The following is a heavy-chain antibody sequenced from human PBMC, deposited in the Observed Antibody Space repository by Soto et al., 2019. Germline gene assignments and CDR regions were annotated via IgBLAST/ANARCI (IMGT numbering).Heavy chain of an antibody. J-gene: IGHJ4*02. CDR3: AKDLTPYDSSGYLDYFHY. Sequence: GGSLRLSCAASGFTFSSYAMSWVRQAPGKGLEWVSAISGSGGSTYYADSVKGRFTISRDNSKNTLYLQMNSLRAEDTAVYYCAKDLTPYDSSGYLDYFHYWGQGTLVTAPQ. V-gene: IGHV3-23*01. D-gene: IGHD3-22*01. CDR2: ISGSGGST. CDR1: GFTFSSYA.